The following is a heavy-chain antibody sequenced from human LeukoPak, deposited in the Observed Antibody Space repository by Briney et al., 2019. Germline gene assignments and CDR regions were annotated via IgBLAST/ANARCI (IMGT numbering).Heavy chain of an antibody. CDR1: GGSVSSSSYD. V-gene: IGHV4-61*01. J-gene: IGHJ4*02. CDR2: IYYSGST. D-gene: IGHD3-16*01. Sequence: SETLSLTCTVSGGSVSSSSYDWTWIRQPPGKGLEWIGYIYYSGSTGFNPSLKSRVTISLDTSKNQFSLKLSSVTAADTAVYYCARYGGYYFDYWGQGTLVTVSS. CDR3: ARYGGYYFDY.